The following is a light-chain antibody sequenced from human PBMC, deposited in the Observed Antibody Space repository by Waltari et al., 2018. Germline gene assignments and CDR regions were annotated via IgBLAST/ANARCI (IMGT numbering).Light chain of an antibody. CDR2: DVT. J-gene: IGLJ1*01. CDR1: SIDVGYYNY. CDR3: SSYTTSGLYV. Sequence: QSALTQPASLSGPPGQSITISCTGTSIDVGYYNYVSWYQHYPGKAPKLIIYDVTNRPSGVSSRFSGSKSGNTASLTISGLQAEDETDYYCSSYTTSGLYVFGSGTQVTVL. V-gene: IGLV2-14*03.